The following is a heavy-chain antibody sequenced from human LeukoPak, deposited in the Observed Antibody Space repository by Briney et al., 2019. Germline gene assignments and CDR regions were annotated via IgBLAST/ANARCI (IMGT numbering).Heavy chain of an antibody. CDR3: AAHTMVRGVIITGY. CDR2: IVVGSGNT. D-gene: IGHD3-10*01. CDR1: GFTFTSSA. Sequence: ASVKVSCKASGFTFTSSAMQWVRQARGQRLEWIGWIVVGSGNTNYAQKFQERVTITRDMSTSTAYMELSSLRSEDTAVYYCAAHTMVRGVIITGYWGQGTLVTVSS. V-gene: IGHV1-58*02. J-gene: IGHJ4*02.